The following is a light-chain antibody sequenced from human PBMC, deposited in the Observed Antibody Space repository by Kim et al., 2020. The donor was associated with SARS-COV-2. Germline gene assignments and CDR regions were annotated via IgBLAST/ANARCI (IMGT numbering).Light chain of an antibody. CDR1: SSNIGAGYD. CDR2: NNN. V-gene: IGLV1-40*01. CDR3: LSYDSTLSACV. Sequence: QRVTISCTVTSSNIGAGYDVHWYQHLPGAPPKLLIFNNNNRPSGVPDRFSGSNSGTSASLAITGLQAGDEADYYCLSYDSTLSACVFGGGTKVTVL. J-gene: IGLJ2*01.